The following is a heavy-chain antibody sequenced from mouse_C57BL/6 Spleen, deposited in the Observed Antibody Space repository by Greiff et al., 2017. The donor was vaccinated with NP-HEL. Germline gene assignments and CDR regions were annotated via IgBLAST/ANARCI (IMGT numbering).Heavy chain of an antibody. J-gene: IGHJ4*01. V-gene: IGHV1-80*01. D-gene: IGHD1-1*01. CDR3: ARDDYYGSSYDDAMDY. CDR1: GYAFSSYW. Sequence: VQLQQSGAELVKPGASVKISCKASGYAFSSYWMNWVKQRPGKGLEWIGQIYPGDGDTNYNGKFKGKATLTADKSSSTAYMQLSSLTSEDSAVYFCARDDYYGSSYDDAMDYWGQGTSVTVSS. CDR2: IYPGDGDT.